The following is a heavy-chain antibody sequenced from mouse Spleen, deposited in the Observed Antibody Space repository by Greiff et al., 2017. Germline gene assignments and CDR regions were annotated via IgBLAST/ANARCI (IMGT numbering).Heavy chain of an antibody. CDR3: VRTGSYYSY. CDR1: GFSFNTYA. J-gene: IGHJ3*01. D-gene: IGHD2-12*01. Sequence: GGGLVQPKGSLKLSCAASGFSFNTYAMNWVRQAPGKGLEWVARIRSKSNNYATYYADSVKDRFTISRDDSESMLYLQMNNLKTEDTAMYYCVRTGSYYSYWGQGTLVTVSA. CDR2: IRSKSNNYAT. V-gene: IGHV10-1*01.